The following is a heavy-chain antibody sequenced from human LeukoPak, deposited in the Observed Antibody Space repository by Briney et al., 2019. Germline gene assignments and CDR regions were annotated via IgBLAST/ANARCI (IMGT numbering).Heavy chain of an antibody. D-gene: IGHD3-10*01. CDR2: ISSSTTTI. V-gene: IGHV3-48*02. J-gene: IGHJ4*02. CDR1: EFTLSSNS. CDR3: ARDLDGSGRAFDF. Sequence: SGGSLRLSCAASEFTLSSNSMNRVRQAPGKGLEWVSYISSSTTTIHYADSVKGRFTISRENAKNSLYLQMNSLRDEDTAVYYCARDLDGSGRAFDFWGQGALVTVSS.